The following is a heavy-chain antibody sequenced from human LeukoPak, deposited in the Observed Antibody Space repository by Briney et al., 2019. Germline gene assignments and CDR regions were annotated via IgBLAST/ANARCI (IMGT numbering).Heavy chain of an antibody. CDR3: AKRWGDDTYYFDF. J-gene: IGHJ4*02. V-gene: IGHV3-23*01. CDR1: GFTFSSYA. CDR2: ISGSGGST. Sequence: GGSLRLSCADPGFTFSSYAMSWVRQAPGKGLEWVSGISGSGGSTYYADSVRGRFTISRDNSKNTLYLQMNSLRAEDTAVYYFAKRWGDDTYYFDFWGQGNLVTVSS. D-gene: IGHD3-10*01.